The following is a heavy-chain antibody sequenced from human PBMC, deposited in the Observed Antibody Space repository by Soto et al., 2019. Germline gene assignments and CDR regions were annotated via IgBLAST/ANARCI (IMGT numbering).Heavy chain of an antibody. Sequence: EFMKISFKGSGYSFTSYWIGWVRQMPGKGLEWMGIIWPGDSDTRYSPSFQGQVTISADKSINTAYLQWNSLKASDTAMYYCARPFDSSGWNDYWGQGTLVTVSS. CDR2: IWPGDSDT. J-gene: IGHJ4*02. D-gene: IGHD6-19*01. CDR1: GYSFTSYW. V-gene: IGHV5-51*01. CDR3: ARPFDSSGWNDY.